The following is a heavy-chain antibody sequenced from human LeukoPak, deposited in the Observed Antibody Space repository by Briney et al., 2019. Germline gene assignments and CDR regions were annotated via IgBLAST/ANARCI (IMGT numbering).Heavy chain of an antibody. CDR1: GGAFSSYA. CDR2: IIPIFGTA. J-gene: IGHJ4*02. CDR3: ARVNYYDSSGLDYFDY. Sequence: SVKVSYKASGGAFSSYAISWVRQAPGQGLEWMGGIIPIFGTANYAQKFQGRVTITTDESTSTAYMELSSLRSEDTAVYYCARVNYYDSSGLDYFDYWGQGTLVTVSS. V-gene: IGHV1-69*05. D-gene: IGHD3-22*01.